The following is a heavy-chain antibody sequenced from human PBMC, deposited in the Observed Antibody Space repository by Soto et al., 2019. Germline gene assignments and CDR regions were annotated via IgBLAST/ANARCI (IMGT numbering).Heavy chain of an antibody. D-gene: IGHD5-12*01. V-gene: IGHV3-30*18. J-gene: IGHJ6*02. CDR3: AKDLSREVATTTKMYYHYGMDV. Sequence: QVQLVESGGGVVQPGRSLRLSCAASGFTFRSYVMHWVRQAPGKGLEWVAIISYDGSNKYYVNSVKARFTISRDNYNNTLYLQMNSLRAEDTAIYYCAKDLSREVATTTKMYYHYGMDVWGQGTTVTVSS. CDR2: ISYDGSNK. CDR1: GFTFRSYV.